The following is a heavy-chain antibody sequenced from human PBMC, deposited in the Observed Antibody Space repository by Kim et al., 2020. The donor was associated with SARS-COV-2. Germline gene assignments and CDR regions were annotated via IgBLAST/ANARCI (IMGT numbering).Heavy chain of an antibody. J-gene: IGHJ4*02. CDR1: GFTFSSHA. CDR2: ISYHGSNK. D-gene: IGHD3-10*01. V-gene: IGHV3-30*03. CDR3: VRDLNYYSSGNYIDYFDS. Sequence: GGSLRLSCAASGFTFSSHAMHWVRQAPGKGPEWVAAISYHGSNKFYLDSVKGRFTISRDNSKNKLYLEMNSLRSDDTAVYFCVRDLNYYSSGNYIDYFDSWGQGTLVTVSS.